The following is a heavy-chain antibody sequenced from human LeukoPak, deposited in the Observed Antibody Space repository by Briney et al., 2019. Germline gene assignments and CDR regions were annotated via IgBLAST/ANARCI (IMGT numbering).Heavy chain of an antibody. D-gene: IGHD5-18*01. V-gene: IGHV1-46*01. J-gene: IGHJ4*02. CDR2: IKPSGGDT. CDR3: ARGSYNYGYVFDS. CDR1: GYTFLNYW. Sequence: ASVEVSCKASGYTFLNYWMHWVRQAPGQGLEWMGMIKPSGGDTTYAQKFQGRVTMTRDTSTNTVHMEVYSLRSEDTAVYYCARGSYNYGYVFDSWGQGSLVTVSS.